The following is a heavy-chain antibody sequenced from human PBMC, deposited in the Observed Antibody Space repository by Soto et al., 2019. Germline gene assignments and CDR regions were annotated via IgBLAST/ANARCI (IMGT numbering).Heavy chain of an antibody. D-gene: IGHD3-22*01. CDR2: ISAYNGNT. CDR1: GYTFTSYG. J-gene: IGHJ5*02. Sequence: QVQLVQSGAEVKKPGASVKVSCKASGYTFTSYGISWVRQAPGQGLEWMGWISAYNGNTNYAQKLQGRGTMTTDTSTSTAYMELRSLRSDDTAVYYCARDLEGGYYALGWFDPWGQGTLVTVSS. CDR3: ARDLEGGYYALGWFDP. V-gene: IGHV1-18*01.